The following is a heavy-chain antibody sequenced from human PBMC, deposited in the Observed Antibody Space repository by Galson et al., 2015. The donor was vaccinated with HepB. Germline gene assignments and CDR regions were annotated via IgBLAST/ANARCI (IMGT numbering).Heavy chain of an antibody. J-gene: IGHJ3*02. CDR2: ILYDGSNK. CDR3: AGSLMGTTTYYAFDI. V-gene: IGHV3-30*04. CDR1: GFTFSGYA. D-gene: IGHD1-26*01. Sequence: SLRLSCAASGFTFSGYAMHWVRQAPGKGLEWVAVILYDGSNKSYVDSVKGRFTISRDNSKNTLYLQMNSLRAEDTAVYYCAGSLMGTTTYYAFDIWGQGTVVTVSS.